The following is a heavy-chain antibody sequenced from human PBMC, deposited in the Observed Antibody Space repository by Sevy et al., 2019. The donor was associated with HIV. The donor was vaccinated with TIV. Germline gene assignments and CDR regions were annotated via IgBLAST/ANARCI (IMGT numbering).Heavy chain of an antibody. CDR1: GGTFSSYA. V-gene: IGHV1-69*13. CDR2: IIPISGTA. D-gene: IGHD7-27*01. J-gene: IGHJ6*03. Sequence: ASVKVSCKASGGTFSSYAISWVRQAPGQGLEWMGGIIPISGTANYAQKFQGRVTITADESTSTAYMELSSLRSEDTAVYYCARLTGDVTYYYYMDVWGKGTTVTVSS. CDR3: ARLTGDVTYYYYMDV.